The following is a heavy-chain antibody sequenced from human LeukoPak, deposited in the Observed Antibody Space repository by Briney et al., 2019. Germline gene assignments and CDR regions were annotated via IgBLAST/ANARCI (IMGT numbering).Heavy chain of an antibody. V-gene: IGHV4-34*01. CDR3: ARGGGSSGYYYDY. J-gene: IGHJ4*02. Sequence: SETLSLTCAVYGASFSDYYWTWIRQPPGKGLEWIGEVDHSGSNNYNSSLENRVTISIDTSKNQFSLKLCSVTAADTAVYYCARGGGSSGYYYDYWGQGILVTVSS. CDR1: GASFSDYY. CDR2: VDHSGSN. D-gene: IGHD3-22*01.